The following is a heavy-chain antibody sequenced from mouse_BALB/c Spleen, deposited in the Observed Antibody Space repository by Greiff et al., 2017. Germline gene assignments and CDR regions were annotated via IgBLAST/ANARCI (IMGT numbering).Heavy chain of an antibody. Sequence: EVKVVESGGGLVQPGGSRKLSCAASGFTFSSFGMHWVRQAPEKGLEWVAYISSGRSTIYYADTVKGRFTISRDNPKNTLFLQMTSLRSEDTAMYYCARGTTVVEGTWFAYWGQGTRVTVSA. J-gene: IGHJ3*01. CDR1: GFTFSSFG. V-gene: IGHV5-17*02. CDR3: ARGTTVVEGTWFAY. D-gene: IGHD1-1*01. CDR2: ISSGRSTI.